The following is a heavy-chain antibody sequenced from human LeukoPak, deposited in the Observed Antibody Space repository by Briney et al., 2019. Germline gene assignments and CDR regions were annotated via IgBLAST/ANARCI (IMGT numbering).Heavy chain of an antibody. V-gene: IGHV4-4*07. CDR1: GGSISSYY. CDR2: IYTSGRT. CDR3: ARLLYCSGGSCYGGSWFDP. Sequence: SETLSLTCTVSGGSISSYYWSWIRQPAGKGLEWIGRIYTSGRTNYNPSLKSRVTMSVDTSKNQFSLKLSSVTAADTAVYYCARLLYCSGGSCYGGSWFDPWGQGTLVTVSS. D-gene: IGHD2-15*01. J-gene: IGHJ5*02.